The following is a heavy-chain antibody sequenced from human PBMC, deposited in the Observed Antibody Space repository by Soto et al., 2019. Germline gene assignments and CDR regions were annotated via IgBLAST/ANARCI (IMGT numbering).Heavy chain of an antibody. D-gene: IGHD5-12*01. CDR2: IYYSGST. CDR1: GGSISSSSYY. CDR3: ARHSGYDGVDY. J-gene: IGHJ4*02. Sequence: SETLSLTCTVSGGSISSSSYYWGWIRQPPGKGLEGIGSIYYSGSTYYNPSLKSPVTISENTSKNQFSLKLSSVTAADTAVYYCARHSGYDGVDYWGQGTLVTVSS. V-gene: IGHV4-39*01.